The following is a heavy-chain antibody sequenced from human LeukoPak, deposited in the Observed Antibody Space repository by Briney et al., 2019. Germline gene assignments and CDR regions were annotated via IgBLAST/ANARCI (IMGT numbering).Heavy chain of an antibody. CDR1: GYTLTELS. J-gene: IGHJ4*02. V-gene: IGHV1-24*01. Sequence: ASVTVSFMVSGYTLTELSMHWVRQAPGKGRAWMGGFDPEDGETVYAQRFQGRVTMTEDTSTDTAYMEMSSLRSEDTAVYYCAPGSLRLGEFSLGYWGQGNLVTVSS. CDR3: APGSLRLGEFSLGY. D-gene: IGHD3-16*02. CDR2: FDPEDGET.